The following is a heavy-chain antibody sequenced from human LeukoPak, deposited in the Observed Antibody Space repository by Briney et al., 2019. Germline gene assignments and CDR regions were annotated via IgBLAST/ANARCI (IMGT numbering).Heavy chain of an antibody. V-gene: IGHV3-15*07. CDR3: TTPKYSGYDFYF. D-gene: IGHD5-12*01. CDR2: IKSKTDGGTT. CDR1: GFTFSKAW. J-gene: IGHJ4*02. Sequence: GGSLRLSCAASGFTFSKAWMYWVRQAPGKGLEWVGRIKSKTDGGTTDYAAPVKGRFTISRDDSKNTLFLQMNSLKNEDTATYYCTTPKYSGYDFYFWGQGTLVTVSS.